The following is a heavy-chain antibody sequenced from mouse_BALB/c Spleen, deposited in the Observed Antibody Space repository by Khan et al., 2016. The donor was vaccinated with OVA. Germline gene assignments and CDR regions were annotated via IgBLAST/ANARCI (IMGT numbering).Heavy chain of an antibody. CDR2: IWAGGST. CDR1: GSSLTSYG. J-gene: IGHJ2*01. Sequence: QVQLKESGPGLVAPSQSLSITCTVPGSSLTSYGVHWVRQPPGKGPEWLGVIWAGGSTNYNSALMSRLGISKDNSKSQAFLKMNSPQTDDTAVYYCAGLEDVWGQGTTLTVSS. CDR3: AGLEDV. V-gene: IGHV2-9*02.